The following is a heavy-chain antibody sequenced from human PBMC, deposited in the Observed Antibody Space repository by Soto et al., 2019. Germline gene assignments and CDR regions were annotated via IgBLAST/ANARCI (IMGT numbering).Heavy chain of an antibody. D-gene: IGHD6-19*01. CDR1: GYTFTKYG. Sequence: QVQLVQSGGEVKKPGASVKVSCKASGYTFTKYGISWVRQAPGQGLEWMGWINVYNGNTKYAQKSQGRVTITTDTSTSTTYMELSSLRSDGTAVYYCARLIAVAGTWYFDYWGQGTLVTVSS. CDR2: INVYNGNT. J-gene: IGHJ4*02. CDR3: ARLIAVAGTWYFDY. V-gene: IGHV1-18*01.